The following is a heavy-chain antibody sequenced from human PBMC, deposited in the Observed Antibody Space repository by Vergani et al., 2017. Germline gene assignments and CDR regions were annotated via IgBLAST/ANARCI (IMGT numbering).Heavy chain of an antibody. V-gene: IGHV4-4*02. D-gene: IGHD3-3*01. Sequence: QVQLQESGPGLVKPSGTLSLTCAVSGGSISSSNWWSWVRQPPGKGLEWIGEIYHSGSTNYNPSLKSRVTISVDKSKNQFSLKLSSVTAADTAVYYCARYAGERAPDRLRFLEWPKPYYYYGMDVWGQGTTVTVSS. CDR2: IYHSGST. J-gene: IGHJ6*02. CDR1: GGSISSSNW. CDR3: ARYAGERAPDRLRFLEWPKPYYYYGMDV.